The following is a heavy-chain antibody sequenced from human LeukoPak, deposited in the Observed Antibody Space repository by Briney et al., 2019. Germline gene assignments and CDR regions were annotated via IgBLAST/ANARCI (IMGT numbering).Heavy chain of an antibody. CDR2: IYRDGSKT. V-gene: IGHV3-7*01. CDR1: GFPFSKYW. Sequence: GGSLTLFCAVSGFPFSKYWMNCLRHPPGKRVEWLANIYRDGSKTYYVDSVKGRFTISRDNAKNSLYLQMTGLRARDTAVYYCERDPSRGYTYGYGDYWGQGTLVTVSS. CDR3: ERDPSRGYTYGYGDY. D-gene: IGHD5-18*01. J-gene: IGHJ4*02.